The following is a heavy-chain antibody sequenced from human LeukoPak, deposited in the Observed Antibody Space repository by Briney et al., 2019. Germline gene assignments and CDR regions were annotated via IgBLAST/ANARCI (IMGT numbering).Heavy chain of an antibody. V-gene: IGHV3-33*06. J-gene: IGHJ4*02. Sequence: GRSLRLSCAASGYIFSSYGMHWVRQAPGKGLEWVARIWHDGSNDDYADSVKGRFTISRDNSKNTLYLQMNSLRAEDTAIYYCAKVTGDYYDTSGAFDYWGQGTLVTVSS. CDR1: GYIFSSYG. CDR3: AKVTGDYYDTSGAFDY. CDR2: IWHDGSND. D-gene: IGHD3-22*01.